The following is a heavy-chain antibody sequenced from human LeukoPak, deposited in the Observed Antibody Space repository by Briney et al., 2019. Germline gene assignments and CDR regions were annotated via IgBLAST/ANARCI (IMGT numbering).Heavy chain of an antibody. V-gene: IGHV3-23*01. Sequence: GGSQRLSCAASGFTFSSYAMSWVRQAPGKGLEWVSAISGSGGSTYYADSVKGRFTISRDNSKNTLYLQMNSLRAEDTAIYYCAKESSGWSNGDYWGQGTLVTVSS. CDR3: AKESSGWSNGDY. CDR1: GFTFSSYA. J-gene: IGHJ4*02. CDR2: ISGSGGST. D-gene: IGHD6-19*01.